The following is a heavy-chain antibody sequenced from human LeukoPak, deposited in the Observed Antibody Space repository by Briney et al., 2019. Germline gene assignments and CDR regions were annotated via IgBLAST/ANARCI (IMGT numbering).Heavy chain of an antibody. CDR3: ARVYYDILTGYLTSYFDY. Sequence: GGSLRLSCAASGFTFSSYWMSWVRQAPGKGLEWVANIKQDGSEKYFVASVKGRFTISRDNAKNSLYLQMNSLRAEDTAVYYCARVYYDILTGYLTSYFDYWGQGTLVTVSS. V-gene: IGHV3-7*01. J-gene: IGHJ4*02. CDR2: IKQDGSEK. CDR1: GFTFSSYW. D-gene: IGHD3-9*01.